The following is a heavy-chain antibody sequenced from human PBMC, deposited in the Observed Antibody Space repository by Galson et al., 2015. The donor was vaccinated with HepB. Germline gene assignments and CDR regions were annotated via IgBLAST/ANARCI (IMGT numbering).Heavy chain of an antibody. CDR1: GFTFSSYA. D-gene: IGHD3-3*01. J-gene: IGHJ3*02. Sequence: SLRLSCAASGFTFSSYAMSWVRQAPGKGLGWVSAISGSGGSTYYADSVKGRFTISRDNSKNTLYLQMNSLRAEDTAVYYCAKTLYDFWSGYNDAFDIWGQGTMVTVSS. V-gene: IGHV3-23*01. CDR2: ISGSGGST. CDR3: AKTLYDFWSGYNDAFDI.